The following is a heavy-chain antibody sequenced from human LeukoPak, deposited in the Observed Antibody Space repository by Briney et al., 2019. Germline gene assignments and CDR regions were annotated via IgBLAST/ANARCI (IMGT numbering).Heavy chain of an antibody. Sequence: SETLSLTCTVSGGSISTYYWSWIRQPPGKGLEWIGYFHYSGTTNYNPSLKSRVTISVDTSKNQFSLKLSSVTAADTAVYYCARGGQYDTLTGYYTDYWGQGTLVTVSS. J-gene: IGHJ4*02. CDR2: FHYSGTT. CDR1: GGSISTYY. V-gene: IGHV4-59*01. CDR3: ARGGQYDTLTGYYTDY. D-gene: IGHD3-9*01.